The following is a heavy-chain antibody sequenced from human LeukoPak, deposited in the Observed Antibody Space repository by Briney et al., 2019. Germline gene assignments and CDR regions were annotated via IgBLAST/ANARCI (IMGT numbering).Heavy chain of an antibody. CDR3: AKDLWQQLPRIFDY. CDR1: GLTVSSNY. D-gene: IGHD6-13*01. Sequence: GGSLRLSCAASGLTVSSNYMSWVRQAPGKGLEWVSVIYSGGSTYYADSVEGRFTMSRDNSKNTLSLQMNSLRAEDTAVYYCAKDLWQQLPRIFDYWGQGTLVTVSS. CDR2: IYSGGST. V-gene: IGHV3-66*01. J-gene: IGHJ4*02.